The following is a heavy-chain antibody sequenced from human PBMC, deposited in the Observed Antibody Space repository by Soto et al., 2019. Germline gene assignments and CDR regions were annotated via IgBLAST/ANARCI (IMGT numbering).Heavy chain of an antibody. V-gene: IGHV3-30*18. CDR3: AKDRRLSYYDSSGYYYDNWFDP. Sequence: GGSLRLSCAASGFTFSSYGMHWVRQAPGKGLEWVAVISYDGSNKYYADSVKGRFTISRDNSKNTLYLQMNSLRAEDTAVYYCAKDRRLSYYDSSGYYYDNWFDPWGQGTLVTVSS. CDR2: ISYDGSNK. D-gene: IGHD3-22*01. CDR1: GFTFSSYG. J-gene: IGHJ5*02.